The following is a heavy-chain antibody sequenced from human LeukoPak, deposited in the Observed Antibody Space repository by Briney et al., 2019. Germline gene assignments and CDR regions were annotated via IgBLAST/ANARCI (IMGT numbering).Heavy chain of an antibody. CDR3: ARGGTLTPTLYGMDV. V-gene: IGHV3-20*01. CDR2: INWNGGSI. CDR1: GFTFDDYG. J-gene: IGHJ6*02. Sequence: GGSLRLSCAASGFTFDDYGMSGVRQAPGKGLEWVSGINWNGGSIGYADSVKGRFTISRDNAKNSLYLQMNSLRAEDTALYHCARGGTLTPTLYGMDVWGQGTTVTVSS.